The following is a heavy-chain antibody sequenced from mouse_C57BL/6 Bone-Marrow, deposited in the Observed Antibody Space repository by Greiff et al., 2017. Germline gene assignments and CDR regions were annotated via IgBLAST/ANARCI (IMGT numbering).Heavy chain of an antibody. Sequence: EVKLMESGGDLVKPGGSLKLSCAASGFTFSSYGMSWVRQTPDKRLEWVATISSGGSYTYYPDSVQGRFTISRDNAKNTLYLQMSSLKSEDTAMYYCARHLSTMITTRIFDYWGQGTTLTVSS. J-gene: IGHJ2*01. CDR1: GFTFSSYG. CDR2: ISSGGSYT. V-gene: IGHV5-6*01. CDR3: ARHLSTMITTRIFDY. D-gene: IGHD2-4*01.